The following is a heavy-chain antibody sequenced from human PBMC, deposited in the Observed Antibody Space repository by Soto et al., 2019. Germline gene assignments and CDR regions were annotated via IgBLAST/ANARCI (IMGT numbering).Heavy chain of an antibody. V-gene: IGHV3-23*01. CDR1: GFDFSNYA. CDR3: AKDPNGDYIGAFDD. D-gene: IGHD4-17*01. J-gene: IGHJ4*02. Sequence: EVQLLESGGDLVQPGGSLRLSCAASGFDFSNYAVTWVRQAQGKGLEWVSSISRSSNIIYYAASVKGRFVISRDNSKNTLYLQMNSLRAEDTAVYYCAKDPNGDYIGAFDDWGQGTLVTVSS. CDR2: ISRSSNII.